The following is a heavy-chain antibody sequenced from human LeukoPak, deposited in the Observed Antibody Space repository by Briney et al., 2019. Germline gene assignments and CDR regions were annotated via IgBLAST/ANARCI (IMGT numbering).Heavy chain of an antibody. V-gene: IGHV3-23*01. CDR1: GFIFGSYA. Sequence: GGSLRLSCAASGFIFGSYAMSWVRQAPGKGPEWVSAISGSAGSTYDADSVRGRFTISRDNSKNTLSLQMNSLRAEDTAVYYCARGSSSWYHNYYMDVWGKGTTVTVSS. CDR2: ISGSAGST. CDR3: ARGSSSWYHNYYMDV. J-gene: IGHJ6*03. D-gene: IGHD6-13*01.